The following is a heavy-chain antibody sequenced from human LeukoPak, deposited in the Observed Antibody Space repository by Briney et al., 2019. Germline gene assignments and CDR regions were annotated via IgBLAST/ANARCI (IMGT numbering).Heavy chain of an antibody. CDR3: AKAGSIRFDY. CDR1: GFTFTTYS. D-gene: IGHD1-26*01. V-gene: IGHV3-21*01. J-gene: IGHJ4*02. Sequence: GGSLRLSCEAAGFTFTTYSMTWVRQAPGKGLEWVSIISSGSSAIFSADALKGRFTISRDDAKNLLYLDMNSLRAEDTAVYYCAKAGSIRFDYWGQGTLVTVSS. CDR2: ISSGSSAI.